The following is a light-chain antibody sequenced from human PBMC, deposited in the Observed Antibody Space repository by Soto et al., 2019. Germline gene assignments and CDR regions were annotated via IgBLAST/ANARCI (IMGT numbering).Light chain of an antibody. CDR1: QGISSS. CDR2: AAS. J-gene: IGKJ5*01. Sequence: DIPLTQCPSFLSASVGDRVTITCRASQGISSSLAWYQQKPGEAPQLLIYAASTLQSGAPSRFSGSGYGTEFTLTISSLQPDDFASYYCQKLHNFPLTFGQGTRLEIK. CDR3: QKLHNFPLT. V-gene: IGKV1-9*01.